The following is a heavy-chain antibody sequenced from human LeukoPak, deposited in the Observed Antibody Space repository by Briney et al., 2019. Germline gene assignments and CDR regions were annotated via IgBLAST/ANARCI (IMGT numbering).Heavy chain of an antibody. CDR3: ARDHTANGAFDI. D-gene: IGHD5-18*01. CDR2: IYYSGST. J-gene: IGHJ3*02. Sequence: SETLSLTCTVSGGSISSYYWSWIRQPPGEGLEWIGYIYYSGSTNYNPSLKSRVTISVDTSKNQFSLKLSSVTAADTAVYYCARDHTANGAFDIWGQGTMVTVSS. CDR1: GGSISSYY. V-gene: IGHV4-59*01.